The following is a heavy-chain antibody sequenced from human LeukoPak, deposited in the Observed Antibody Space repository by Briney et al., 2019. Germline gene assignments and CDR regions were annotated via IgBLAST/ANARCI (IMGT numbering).Heavy chain of an antibody. Sequence: SETLSLTCTVSGDSISSSSYYWGWIRQPPGKGLEWIGSVYYSGSTYYNPSLKSRVTISVDTSKNQFSLKLSSVTAADTAIYYCARPPHTGEYQLLYEWYFGPWGRGTLVTVSS. D-gene: IGHD2-2*02. J-gene: IGHJ2*01. CDR3: ARPPHTGEYQLLYEWYFGP. V-gene: IGHV4-39*01. CDR2: VYYSGST. CDR1: GDSISSSSYY.